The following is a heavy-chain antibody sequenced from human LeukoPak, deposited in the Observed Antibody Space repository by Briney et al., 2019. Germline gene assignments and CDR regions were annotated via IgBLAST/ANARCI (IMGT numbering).Heavy chain of an antibody. Sequence: SVKVSCKASGGTFSSYAISWVRQAPGQGLEWMGGIIPIFGTANYAQKFQGRVTIAADESTSTAYMELSSLRSEDTAVYYCARSYYYDSSGYYSFDYWGQGTLVTVSS. V-gene: IGHV1-69*01. CDR3: ARSYYYDSSGYYSFDY. D-gene: IGHD3-22*01. CDR1: GGTFSSYA. CDR2: IIPIFGTA. J-gene: IGHJ4*02.